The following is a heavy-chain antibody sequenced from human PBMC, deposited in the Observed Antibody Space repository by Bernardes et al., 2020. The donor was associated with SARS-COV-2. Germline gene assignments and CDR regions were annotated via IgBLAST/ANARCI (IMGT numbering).Heavy chain of an antibody. CDR3: ASTRGDCSSTSCYSYGMDV. J-gene: IGHJ6*02. Sequence: GGSLRLSCAASGFTFSTYSMNWVRQAPGKGLEWVSSISSSSTYIYYADSVKGRFTISRDNAKNSLYLQMNSLRAEDTAVYYCASTRGDCSSTSCYSYGMDVWGQGTTVTVSS. V-gene: IGHV3-21*01. CDR2: ISSSSTYI. CDR1: GFTFSTYS. D-gene: IGHD2-2*01.